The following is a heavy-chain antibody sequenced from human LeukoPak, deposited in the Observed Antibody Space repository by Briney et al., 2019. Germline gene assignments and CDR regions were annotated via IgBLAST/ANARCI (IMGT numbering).Heavy chain of an antibody. D-gene: IGHD1-26*01. Sequence: GGSLRLSCAASGFTFSSYAMSWVRQAPGKGLEWVSAISGSGGSTYYADSVKGRFTISRDNSKNTLYLQMNSLRAEDTAVYYCAKVHYSRSYIGEFDYWGQGTLVTVSS. V-gene: IGHV3-23*01. CDR2: ISGSGGST. J-gene: IGHJ4*02. CDR3: AKVHYSRSYIGEFDY. CDR1: GFTFSSYA.